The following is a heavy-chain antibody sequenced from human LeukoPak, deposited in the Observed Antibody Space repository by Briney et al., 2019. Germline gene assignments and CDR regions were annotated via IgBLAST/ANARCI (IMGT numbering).Heavy chain of an antibody. CDR1: GFSFSNYW. V-gene: IGHV3-7*01. D-gene: IGHD5-12*01. Sequence: GGSLRLSCAASGFSFSNYWMTWVRQAPGKGLEWVANINLHGSEEYYVDSVEGRFTISRDNAKNSLYLQMNTLRAEDTPVYYCALRYSAYWGQGTLVTASP. CDR2: INLHGSEE. CDR3: ALRYSAY. J-gene: IGHJ4*02.